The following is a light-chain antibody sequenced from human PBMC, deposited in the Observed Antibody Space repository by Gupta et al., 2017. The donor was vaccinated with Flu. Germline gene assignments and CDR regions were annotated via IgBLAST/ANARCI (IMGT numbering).Light chain of an antibody. V-gene: IGKV1-12*01. CDR3: QQASSFPRT. CDR1: QDVSNW. Sequence: PSSVSASVGDRVTITCRASQDVSNWLAWYQQKPGEAPKLLIYAASSLQRGVPSRFSGSGSGTDFTLTISSLQSEDFATYYCQQASSFPRTFGQGTRVEIK. J-gene: IGKJ1*01. CDR2: AAS.